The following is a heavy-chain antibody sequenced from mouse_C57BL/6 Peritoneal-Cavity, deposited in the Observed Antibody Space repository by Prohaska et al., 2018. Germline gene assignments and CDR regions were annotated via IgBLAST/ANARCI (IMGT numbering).Heavy chain of an antibody. J-gene: IGHJ2*01. V-gene: IGHV1-76*01. CDR2: IYPGSGNT. CDR3: ARSWEVTSYFDY. D-gene: IGHD2-2*01. CDR1: GYTFTDYY. Sequence: QVQLKQSGAELVRPGASVKLSCKSSGYTFTDYYINWVKQWPGQGLEWIAWIYPGSGNTYYNEKFKGKATLTAEKSSSTAYMQLSSLTSEDSAVYFCARSWEVTSYFDYWGQGTTLTVSS.